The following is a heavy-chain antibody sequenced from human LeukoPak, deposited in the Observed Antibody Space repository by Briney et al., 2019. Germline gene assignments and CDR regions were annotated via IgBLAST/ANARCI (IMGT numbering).Heavy chain of an antibody. CDR1: GGSISSYY. D-gene: IGHD3-10*01. CDR3: ARESTMVRGVIPLYGMDV. V-gene: IGHV4-4*07. CDR2: IYSSGST. Sequence: SETLSLTCTVSGGSISSYYWSWIRQPAGKGLEWIGRIYSSGSTNYNPSLRSRVTMSVDTSGNQLSLKVSSVTAADTAVYYCARESTMVRGVIPLYGMDVWGQGTTVTVSS. J-gene: IGHJ6*02.